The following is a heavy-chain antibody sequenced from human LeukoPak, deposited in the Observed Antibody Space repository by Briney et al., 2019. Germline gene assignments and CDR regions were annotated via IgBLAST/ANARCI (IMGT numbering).Heavy chain of an antibody. CDR1: GVSISTHY. CDR2: IYHNGIT. Sequence: SETLSLTCNVSGVSISTHYWSWIRQSPGKGLERIGYIYHNGITNYNPSLKSRVTISVDTSKNQFSLKLSSVTAADTAVYYCARGGYYGSGNDFRFDPWGQGTLVTVSS. D-gene: IGHD3-10*01. CDR3: ARGGYYGSGNDFRFDP. J-gene: IGHJ5*02. V-gene: IGHV4-59*11.